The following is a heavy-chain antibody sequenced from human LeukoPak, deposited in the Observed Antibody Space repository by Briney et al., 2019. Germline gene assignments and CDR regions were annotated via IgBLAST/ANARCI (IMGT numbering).Heavy chain of an antibody. CDR2: IVGSGGST. J-gene: IGHJ4*02. D-gene: IGHD3-22*01. CDR1: GFTFSSYA. CDR3: AKDQGSDSSGYYPDY. Sequence: GGSLRLSCAASGFTFSSYAMSWARQAPGRGLEWVSAIVGSGGSTYYADSVKGRFTISRDNSKNTLYLQMNSLRAEDTAVYYCAKDQGSDSSGYYPDYWGQGTLVTVSS. V-gene: IGHV3-23*01.